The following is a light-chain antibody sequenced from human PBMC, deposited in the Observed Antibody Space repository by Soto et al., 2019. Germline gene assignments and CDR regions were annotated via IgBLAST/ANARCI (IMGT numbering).Light chain of an antibody. CDR1: SSNIGSHT. CDR3: AAWDDSLNGVV. J-gene: IGLJ2*01. Sequence: QSVLTQPPSASGTPGQRVTISCSGSSSNIGSHTVNWYQQLPGTAPRLLIYNTYYRPSGVPDRFSGSKSGTSASLAISGLQSEDEADYYCAAWDDSLNGVVFGRGTKLTVL. V-gene: IGLV1-44*01. CDR2: NTY.